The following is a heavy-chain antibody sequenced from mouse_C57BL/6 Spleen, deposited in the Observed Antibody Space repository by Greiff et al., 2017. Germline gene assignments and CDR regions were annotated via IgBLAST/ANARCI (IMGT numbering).Heavy chain of an antibody. J-gene: IGHJ4*01. CDR2: IWSGGST. V-gene: IGHV2-2*01. CDR1: GFSLTSYG. CDR3: ASYDGYYEGYAMDY. D-gene: IGHD2-3*01. Sequence: VQLQQSGPGLVQPSQSLSITCTVSGFSLTSYGVHWVRQSPGKGLEWLGVIWSGGSTDYNAAFISRLSISKDNSKSQVFFKMNSLQADDTAIYYCASYDGYYEGYAMDYWGQGTSVTVSS.